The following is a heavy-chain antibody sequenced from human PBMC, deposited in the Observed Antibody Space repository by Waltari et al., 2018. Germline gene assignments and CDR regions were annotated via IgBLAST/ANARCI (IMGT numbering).Heavy chain of an antibody. CDR3: ARPRYSSSWYGGYFDY. V-gene: IGHV4-39*01. CDR2: IYYSGST. Sequence: QLQLQESGPGLVKPSETLSLTCTVSGGSISSSSYYWGWIRQPPGKGLEWIGSIYYSGSTYYNPSLKSRVTISVDTSKNQFSLKLSSVTAADTAVYYCARPRYSSSWYGGYFDYWGQGTLVTVSS. D-gene: IGHD6-13*01. CDR1: GGSISSSSYY. J-gene: IGHJ4*02.